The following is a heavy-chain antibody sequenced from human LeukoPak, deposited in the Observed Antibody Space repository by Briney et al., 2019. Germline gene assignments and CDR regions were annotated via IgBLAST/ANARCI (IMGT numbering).Heavy chain of an antibody. CDR1: GFTFSSYA. CDR3: AKSYYYDSSGYFFLGAFDI. Sequence: GGSLRLSCAASGFTFSSYAMSWVRQVPGKGLEWVSAISGSGGSTYYADSVKGRFTISRDNSKNTLYLQMNSLRAEDTAVYYCAKSYYYDSSGYFFLGAFDIWGQGTMVTVSS. J-gene: IGHJ3*02. V-gene: IGHV3-23*01. D-gene: IGHD3-22*01. CDR2: ISGSGGST.